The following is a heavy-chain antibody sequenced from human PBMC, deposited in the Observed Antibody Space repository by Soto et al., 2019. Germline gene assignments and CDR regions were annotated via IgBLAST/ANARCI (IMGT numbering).Heavy chain of an antibody. CDR3: ARGALSGSYYTDAFDI. CDR1: GYTFTGYY. V-gene: IGHV1-2*04. Sequence: ASVKVSCKASGYTFTGYYTHWVRQAPGQGLEWMGWINPNSGGTNYAQKFQGWVTMTRDTSISTAYMELSRLRSDDTAVYYCARGALSGSYYTDAFDIWGQGTMVTV. CDR2: INPNSGGT. D-gene: IGHD3-10*01. J-gene: IGHJ3*02.